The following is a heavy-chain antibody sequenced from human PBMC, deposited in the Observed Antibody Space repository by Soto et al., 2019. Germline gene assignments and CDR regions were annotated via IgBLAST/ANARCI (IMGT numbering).Heavy chain of an antibody. D-gene: IGHD3-10*01. J-gene: IGHJ5*02. CDR3: ARYDDNYYGSGRIPFDP. CDR2: IIPIFGTA. Sequence: ASVKVSCKASGGTFSSYAISWVRQAPGQGLEWMGGIIPIFGTANYAQKFQGRVTITADESTSTAYMELSSLRSEDTAVYYCARYDDNYYGSGRIPFDPWGQGTLVTVSS. CDR1: GGTFSSYA. V-gene: IGHV1-69*13.